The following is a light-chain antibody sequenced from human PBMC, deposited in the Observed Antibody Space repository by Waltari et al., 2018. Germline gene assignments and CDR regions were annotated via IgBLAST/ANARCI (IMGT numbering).Light chain of an antibody. V-gene: IGKV3-20*01. CDR2: DTS. J-gene: IGKJ1*01. CDR1: QGVART. Sequence: SCRASQGVARTLAWYQQKPGQAPRLLIYDTSTRATGIPDRFSGSGFGTDFSLTISRLEPEDFAVYYCQKYGTLPATFGQGTKVEIK. CDR3: QKYGTLPAT.